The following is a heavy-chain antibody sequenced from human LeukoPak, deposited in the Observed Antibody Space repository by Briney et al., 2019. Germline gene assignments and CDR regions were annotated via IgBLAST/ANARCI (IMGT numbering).Heavy chain of an antibody. J-gene: IGHJ4*02. Sequence: PSETLSLTCTVSGGSISSYYWSWIRQPPGKGLEWIGYIYYSGSTNYNPSLKSRVTISVDTSKNQSSLKLSSVTAADTAVYYCARDNGGYTDWGQGTLVTVSS. D-gene: IGHD2-8*01. CDR1: GGSISSYY. V-gene: IGHV4-59*01. CDR3: ARDNGGYTD. CDR2: IYYSGST.